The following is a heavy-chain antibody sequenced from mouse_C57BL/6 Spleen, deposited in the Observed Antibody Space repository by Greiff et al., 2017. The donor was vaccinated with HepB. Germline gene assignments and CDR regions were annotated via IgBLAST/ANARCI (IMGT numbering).Heavy chain of an antibody. CDR1: GYTFTSYW. CDR2: IDPSDSYT. CDR3: ARGITAVVGYFDV. V-gene: IGHV1-50*01. D-gene: IGHD1-1*01. Sequence: QVQLQQPGAELVKPGASVKLSCKASGYTFTSYWMQWVKQRPGQGLEWIGEIDPSDSYTNYNQKFKGKATLTVDTSSSTAYMQLSSLTSEDSAVYYCARGITAVVGYFDVWGTGTTVTVSS. J-gene: IGHJ1*03.